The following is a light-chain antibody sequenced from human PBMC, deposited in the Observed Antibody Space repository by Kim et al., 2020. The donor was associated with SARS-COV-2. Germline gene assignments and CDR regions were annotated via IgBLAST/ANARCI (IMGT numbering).Light chain of an antibody. V-gene: IGKV1-9*01. CDR2: AAS. J-gene: IGKJ4*01. Sequence: ASVGDSVTIPCRSSQGIRSYLAWFQQKPVKAPKLLIYAASTLQSGVPSRFGGSGSETDFTLTITSLQPEDFATYYCQQLKSYPLTFGGGTKVDIK. CDR1: QGIRSY. CDR3: QQLKSYPLT.